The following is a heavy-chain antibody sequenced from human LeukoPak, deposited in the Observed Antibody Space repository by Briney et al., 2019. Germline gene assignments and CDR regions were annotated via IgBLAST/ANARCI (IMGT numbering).Heavy chain of an antibody. V-gene: IGHV3-66*02. D-gene: IGHD6-19*01. J-gene: IGHJ4*02. CDR3: ARVQGGGYRTADY. CDR2: IYSGGST. CDR1: GFTVSSNY. Sequence: GGSLRLSCAASGFTVSSNYMSWVRQAPGKGLEWVSVIYSGGSTYYTDSVKGRFTISRDNSKNTLFLQMNSLRGEDTAMYYCARVQGGGYRTADYWGQGTLVTVSS.